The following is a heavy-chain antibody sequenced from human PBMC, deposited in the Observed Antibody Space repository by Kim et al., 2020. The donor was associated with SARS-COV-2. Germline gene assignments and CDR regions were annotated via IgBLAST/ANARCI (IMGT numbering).Heavy chain of an antibody. Sequence: SETLSLTCAVYGGSFSGYYWSWIRQPPGKGLEWIGEINHSGSTNYNPSLKSRVTISVDTSKNQFSLKLSSVTAADTAVYYCARDRRQWLVQAHKLQSWFDPWGQGTLVTVSS. J-gene: IGHJ5*02. V-gene: IGHV4-34*01. CDR2: INHSGST. D-gene: IGHD6-19*01. CDR1: GGSFSGYY. CDR3: ARDRRQWLVQAHKLQSWFDP.